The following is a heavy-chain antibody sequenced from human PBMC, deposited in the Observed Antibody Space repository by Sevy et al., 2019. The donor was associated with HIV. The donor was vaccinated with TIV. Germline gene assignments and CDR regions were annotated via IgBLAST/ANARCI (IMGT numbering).Heavy chain of an antibody. CDR3: VRDSRRTLIVVVEVGGMDV. Sequence: RGYLRLSCVASGFTFSNYAMHWVRQAPGKGLERVAVISYDGSHKYYADSVKGRFTISRDNSKNTLDLQMHSLRADDTAVYYCVRDSRRTLIVVVEVGGMDVWGQGTTVTVSS. CDR2: ISYDGSHK. V-gene: IGHV3-30-3*01. D-gene: IGHD3-22*01. CDR1: GFTFSNYA. J-gene: IGHJ6*02.